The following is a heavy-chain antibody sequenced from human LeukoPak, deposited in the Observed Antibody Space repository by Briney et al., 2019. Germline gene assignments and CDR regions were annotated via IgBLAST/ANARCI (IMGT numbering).Heavy chain of an antibody. J-gene: IGHJ4*02. Sequence: PGGSLRLSCAASGFTFSSYGMHWVRQAPGKGLEWVAVISYDGSNKYYADSVKGRFTISRDNSKNTLYLQMNSLRAEDTAVYYCAKSGGTYCSGGSCYGLGYWGQGTLVTVSS. CDR2: ISYDGSNK. CDR1: GFTFSSYG. D-gene: IGHD2-15*01. CDR3: AKSGGTYCSGGSCYGLGY. V-gene: IGHV3-30*18.